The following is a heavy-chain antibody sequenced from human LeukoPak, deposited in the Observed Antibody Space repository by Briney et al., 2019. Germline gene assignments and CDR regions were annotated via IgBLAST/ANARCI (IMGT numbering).Heavy chain of an antibody. V-gene: IGHV3-23*01. CDR2: ISGSGGST. Sequence: PGGSLRLSCAASGLSFSSHWMSWVRQAPGKGLERVSAISGSGGSTYYADSVKGRFTISRDNSKNTLYLQMNSLRAEDTAVYYCAKDMTYYDSSPIDYWGQGTLVTVSS. J-gene: IGHJ4*02. CDR3: AKDMTYYDSSPIDY. D-gene: IGHD3-22*01. CDR1: GLSFSSHW.